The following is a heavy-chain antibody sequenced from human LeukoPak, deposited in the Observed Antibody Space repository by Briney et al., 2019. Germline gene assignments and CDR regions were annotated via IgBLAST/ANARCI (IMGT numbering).Heavy chain of an antibody. V-gene: IGHV4-34*01. D-gene: IGHD2-15*01. CDR1: GGSFSGYY. CDR3: ARGRGGYCSGGSCYNFDY. Sequence: SETLSLTCAVYGGSFSGYYWSWIRQPPGKGLEWIGEINHSGSTNYNPSLKSRVTISVDTSKNQFSLKLSSVTAADTAVYYCARGRGGYCSGGSCYNFDYWGQGTLVTVSS. CDR2: INHSGST. J-gene: IGHJ4*02.